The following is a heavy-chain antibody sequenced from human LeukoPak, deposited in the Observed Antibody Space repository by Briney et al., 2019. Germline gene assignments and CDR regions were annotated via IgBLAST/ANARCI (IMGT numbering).Heavy chain of an antibody. D-gene: IGHD3-10*01. Sequence: ASVKVYCKASGYTFTCYYMHWVRQAPGPGLEWMGWINPNSGGTNYAQKFQGRVTMTRDTSISTAYMELSRLRSDDTAVYYCARELLWFGELQFPFDYWGQGTLVTVSS. V-gene: IGHV1-2*02. CDR3: ARELLWFGELQFPFDY. CDR1: GYTFTCYY. J-gene: IGHJ4*02. CDR2: INPNSGGT.